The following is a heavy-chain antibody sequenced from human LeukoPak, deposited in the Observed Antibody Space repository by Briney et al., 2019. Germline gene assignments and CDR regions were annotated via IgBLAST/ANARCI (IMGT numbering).Heavy chain of an antibody. CDR2: IIPILGIA. Sequence: ASVKVSCKASGGTFSSYAISWVRQAPGQGLEWMGRIIPILGIANYAQKFQGRVTITADKSTSTAYMELSSLRSEDTAVYYCARGRAVAGKTYYFDCWGQGTLVNVSS. V-gene: IGHV1-69*04. CDR1: GGTFSSYA. J-gene: IGHJ4*02. CDR3: ARGRAVAGKTYYFDC. D-gene: IGHD6-19*01.